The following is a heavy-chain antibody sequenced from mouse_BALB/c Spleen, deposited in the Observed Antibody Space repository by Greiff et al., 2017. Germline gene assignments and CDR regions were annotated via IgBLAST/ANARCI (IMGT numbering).Heavy chain of an antibody. CDR2: ISSGGSYT. Sequence: EVQRVESGGDLVKPGGSLKLSCAASGFTFSSYGMSWVRQTPDKRLEWVATISSGGSYTYYPDSVKGRFTISRDNAKNTLYLQMSSLKSEDTAMYYCARQDYDGPFAYWGQGTLVTVSA. CDR1: GFTFSSYG. D-gene: IGHD2-4*01. J-gene: IGHJ3*01. CDR3: ARQDYDGPFAY. V-gene: IGHV5-6*01.